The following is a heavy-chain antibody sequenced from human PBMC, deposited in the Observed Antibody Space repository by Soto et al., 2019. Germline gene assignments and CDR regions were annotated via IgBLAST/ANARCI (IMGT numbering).Heavy chain of an antibody. D-gene: IGHD4-4*01. V-gene: IGHV3-33*01. CDR3: ARDLGRSSTVSYYYYGMDV. J-gene: IGHJ6*02. CDR1: GFTFSSYG. CDR2: IWYDGSNK. Sequence: GGSLRLSCAASGFTFSSYGMHWVRQAPGKGLEWVAVIWYDGSNKYYADSVKGRFTISRDNSKNTLYLQMNSLRAEDTAVYYCARDLGRSSTVSYYYYGMDVWGQGTTVTVSS.